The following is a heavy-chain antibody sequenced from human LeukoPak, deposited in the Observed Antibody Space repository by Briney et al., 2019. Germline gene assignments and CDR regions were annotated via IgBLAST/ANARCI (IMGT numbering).Heavy chain of an antibody. J-gene: IGHJ4*02. D-gene: IGHD3-22*01. CDR2: IYYSGST. V-gene: IGHV4-30-4*01. CDR3: ARRYSSGYFDY. Sequence: SETLSLTYTVSGGSISSGDYYWSWIRQPPGKGLEWIGYIYYSGSTYYNPSLKSRVTISVDTSKNQFSLKLSSVTAADTAVYYCARRYSSGYFDYWGQGTLVTVSS. CDR1: GGSISSGDYY.